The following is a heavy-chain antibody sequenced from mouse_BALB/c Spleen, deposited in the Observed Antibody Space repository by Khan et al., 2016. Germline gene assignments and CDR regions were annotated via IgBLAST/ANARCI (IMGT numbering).Heavy chain of an antibody. D-gene: IGHD2-1*01. J-gene: IGHJ4*01. V-gene: IGHV14-4*02. CDR3: KAGYGNYDALDY. Sequence: VQLQQSGAELVRSGALVKLSCTSSGFNIKDYYIHWVRQRPEQGLEWIGWIDPENGDTEYAPKFQGKATMTAHTSSNTAYLHLSSLTSEDTAVYYCKAGYGNYDALDYWGQGTSVTGSS. CDR1: GFNIKDYY. CDR2: IDPENGDT.